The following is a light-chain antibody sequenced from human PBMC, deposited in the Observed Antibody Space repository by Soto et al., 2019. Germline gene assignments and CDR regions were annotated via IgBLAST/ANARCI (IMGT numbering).Light chain of an antibody. CDR2: EVS. Sequence: QSALTQPASVSGSPGQSITISCTGTSSDVGGYNYVSWYQQHPGKAPKLMIYEVSNRPSGVSNRFSASKSGNTASLTISGLDAEDEDYYYCTSYTSSNPEFFGIGTQLTVL. V-gene: IGLV2-14*01. J-gene: IGLJ7*01. CDR3: TSYTSSNPEF. CDR1: SSDVGGYNY.